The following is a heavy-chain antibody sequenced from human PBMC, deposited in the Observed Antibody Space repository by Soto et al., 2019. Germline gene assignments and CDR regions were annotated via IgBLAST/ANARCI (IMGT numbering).Heavy chain of an antibody. CDR2: ISSSSSYI. V-gene: IGHV3-21*01. Sequence: EVQLVESGGGLVKPGGSLRLSCAASGFTFSSYSMNWVRQAPGKGLEWVSSISSSSSYIYYADSVKGRFTISRDNAKNSLYLQMNSLRAEDTAVYYCARDDYSNYGNYYGMDVWGQGTTVTVSS. D-gene: IGHD4-4*01. CDR3: ARDDYSNYGNYYGMDV. J-gene: IGHJ6*02. CDR1: GFTFSSYS.